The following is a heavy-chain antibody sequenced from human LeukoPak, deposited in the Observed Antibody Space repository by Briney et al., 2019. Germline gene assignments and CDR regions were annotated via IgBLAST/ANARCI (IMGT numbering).Heavy chain of an antibody. V-gene: IGHV3-33*08. J-gene: IGHJ4*02. CDR2: IWYDGSNK. Sequence: AGGSLRLSCAASGFTFSSYWMTWVRQAPGKGLEWVAVIWYDGSNKYYADSVKGRFTISRDNSKNTLYLQMNSLRAEDTAVYYCVIAVAGYFDYWGQGTLVTVSS. D-gene: IGHD6-19*01. CDR1: GFTFSSYW. CDR3: VIAVAGYFDY.